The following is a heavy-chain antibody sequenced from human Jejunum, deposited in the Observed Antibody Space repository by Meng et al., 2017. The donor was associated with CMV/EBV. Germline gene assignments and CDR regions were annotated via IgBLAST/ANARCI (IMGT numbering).Heavy chain of an antibody. CDR1: GFTFSDHY. CDR2: ISGSSHDT. Sequence: QVQLGESGGDLVKPGGSPALSCAASGFTFSDHYMNWIRQAPGKGLEWLSYISGSSHDTNYADSVKGRFTISRDNAKNSLYLQINSLRVEDTAIYYCVRTAREAADWGQGTLVTVSS. CDR3: VRTAREAAD. V-gene: IGHV3-11*05. J-gene: IGHJ4*02. D-gene: IGHD2-15*01.